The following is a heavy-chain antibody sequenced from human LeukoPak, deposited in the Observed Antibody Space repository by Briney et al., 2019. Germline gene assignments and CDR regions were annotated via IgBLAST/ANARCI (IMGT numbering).Heavy chain of an antibody. D-gene: IGHD4-17*01. J-gene: IGHJ4*02. CDR2: ISSSSSYI. CDR1: GFTFSSYS. Sequence: GGSLRLSCGASGFTFSSYSMNWVRQAPGKGLEWVSSISSSSSYIYYADSVKGRFTISRDNAKNSLYLQMNSLRAEDTAVYYCARGDDGDSTSRYWGQGTLVTVSS. CDR3: ARGDDGDSTSRY. V-gene: IGHV3-21*01.